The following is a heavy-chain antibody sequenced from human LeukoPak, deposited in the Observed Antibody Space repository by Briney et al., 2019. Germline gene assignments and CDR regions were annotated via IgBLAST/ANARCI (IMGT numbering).Heavy chain of an antibody. V-gene: IGHV3-53*01. CDR1: GFTVSSNY. D-gene: IGHD4-17*01. Sequence: GVSLRLSCAASGFTVSSNYMSWVRQAPGKGLEWVSVIYSGGSTYYADSVKGRFTISRDNSKNTLYLQMNSLRAEDTAVYYCATTTVTNEGDYWGQGTLVTVSP. CDR2: IYSGGST. J-gene: IGHJ4*02. CDR3: ATTTVTNEGDY.